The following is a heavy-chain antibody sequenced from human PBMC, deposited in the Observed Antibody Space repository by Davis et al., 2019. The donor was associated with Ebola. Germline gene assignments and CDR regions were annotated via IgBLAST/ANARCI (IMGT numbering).Heavy chain of an antibody. Sequence: PSETLSLTCVISGDSVSGSSGAWNWIRQSPSRGLEWLGRTYYTSKWFNDYAVTIKSRIIINADTSKNQLSLQLNSVTPEDTAIYYCARGWLRSKFDYWGPGTLVSVSS. CDR3: ARGWLRSKFDY. CDR2: TYYTSKWFN. V-gene: IGHV6-1*01. D-gene: IGHD5-12*01. J-gene: IGHJ4*02. CDR1: GDSVSGSSGA.